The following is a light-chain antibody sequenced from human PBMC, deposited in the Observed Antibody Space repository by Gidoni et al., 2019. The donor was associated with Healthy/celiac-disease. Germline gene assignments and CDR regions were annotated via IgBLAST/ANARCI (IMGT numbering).Light chain of an antibody. Sequence: IVLTQSPGTRSLSPGERATLSCRASQRGSSSYLAWYQQKPGQAPRLFSYVASSGSGTDFTRTISRLEPEDFAVYYWKQYGSSPLTFGGGTKVEIK. CDR2: VAS. CDR3: KQYGSSPLT. V-gene: IGKV3-20*01. CDR1: QRGSSSY. J-gene: IGKJ4*01.